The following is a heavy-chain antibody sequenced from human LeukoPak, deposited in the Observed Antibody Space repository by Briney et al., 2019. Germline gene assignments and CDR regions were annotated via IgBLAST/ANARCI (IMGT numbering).Heavy chain of an antibody. Sequence: ASVKVSCKASGYTFTGYYMHWVRQSPGQGLEWMGWINPNSGGTNYAQKFQGRVTMTRDTSISTAYMELSRLRSDDTAVYYCAGQYCSSTSCYNWNFDYWGQGTLVTVSS. CDR2: INPNSGGT. CDR1: GYTFTGYY. CDR3: AGQYCSSTSCYNWNFDY. J-gene: IGHJ4*02. D-gene: IGHD2-2*02. V-gene: IGHV1-2*02.